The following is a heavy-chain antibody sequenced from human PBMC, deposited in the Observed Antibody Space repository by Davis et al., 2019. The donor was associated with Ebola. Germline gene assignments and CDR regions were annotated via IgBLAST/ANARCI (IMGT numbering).Heavy chain of an antibody. CDR1: GGSFSGYY. D-gene: IGHD1-26*01. CDR2: INHSGST. CDR3: ARGVGATTGWFDP. J-gene: IGHJ5*02. V-gene: IGHV4-34*01. Sequence: MPGGSLRLSCAVYGGSFSGYYWSWIRQPPGKGLEWIGEINHSGSTNYNPSLKSRVTISVDTSKNQFSLKLSSMTAADTAVYYCARGVGATTGWFDPWGQGTLVTVSS.